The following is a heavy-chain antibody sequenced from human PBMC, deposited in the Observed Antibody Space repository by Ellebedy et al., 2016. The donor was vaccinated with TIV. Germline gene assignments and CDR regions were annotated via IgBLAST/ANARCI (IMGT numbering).Heavy chain of an antibody. CDR3: ARDQGFWSGYFFPYYYYMDV. J-gene: IGHJ6*03. V-gene: IGHV3-7*01. Sequence: GESLKISCAASGFTFSSYWMSWVRQAPGKGLEWVANIKQDGSEKYYVDSVKGRFTISRDNAKNSLYLQMNSLRAEDTAVYYCARDQGFWSGYFFPYYYYMDVWGKGTTVTVSS. CDR1: GFTFSSYW. CDR2: IKQDGSEK. D-gene: IGHD3-3*01.